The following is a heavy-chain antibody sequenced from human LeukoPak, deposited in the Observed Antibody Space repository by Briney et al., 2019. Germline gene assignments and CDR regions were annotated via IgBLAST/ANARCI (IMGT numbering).Heavy chain of an antibody. D-gene: IGHD6-13*01. V-gene: IGHV3-21*01. CDR2: ISSSSDYI. CDR3: ARDSGSSWREGLNY. J-gene: IGHJ4*02. Sequence: GGSLRLSCAASTFTFSSDSMSWVRQAPGKGLEWVSSISSSSDYIYYADSVKGRFTIFRDNAKNSLYLQMNSLRVEDSAVYYCARDSGSSWREGLNYWGQGTLVTVSS. CDR1: TFTFSSDS.